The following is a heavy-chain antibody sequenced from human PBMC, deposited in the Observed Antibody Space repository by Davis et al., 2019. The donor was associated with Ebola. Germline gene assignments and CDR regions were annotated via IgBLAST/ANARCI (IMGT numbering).Heavy chain of an antibody. V-gene: IGHV3-23*01. CDR2: ISGSGGST. CDR3: AKDWRGYSYGTPSSMDV. D-gene: IGHD5-18*01. Sequence: GESLKISCAASGFTFDDYAMHWVRQAPGKGLEWVSAISGSGGSTYYADSVKGRFTISRDNSKNTLYLQMNSLRAEDTAVYYCAKDWRGYSYGTPSSMDVWGQGTTVTVSS. J-gene: IGHJ6*02. CDR1: GFTFDDYA.